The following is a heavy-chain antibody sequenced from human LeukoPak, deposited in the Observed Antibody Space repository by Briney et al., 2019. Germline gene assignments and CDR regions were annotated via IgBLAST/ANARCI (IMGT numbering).Heavy chain of an antibody. J-gene: IGHJ5*02. V-gene: IGHV4-59*01. CDR3: ARDVNYYDSSGYPLP. CDR1: GGSISSYY. Sequence: KSSETLSLTCTVSGGSISSYYWSWIRQPPGKGLEWIGYIYYSGSTNYNPSLKSRVTISVDTSKNQFSLKLSSVTAADTAVYYCARDVNYYDSSGYPLPWGQGTLVTVSS. D-gene: IGHD3-22*01. CDR2: IYYSGST.